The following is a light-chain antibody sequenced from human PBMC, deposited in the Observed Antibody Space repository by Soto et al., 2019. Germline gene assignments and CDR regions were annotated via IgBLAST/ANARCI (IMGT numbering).Light chain of an antibody. CDR1: QSISSW. V-gene: IGKV1-5*01. Sequence: DIQMTQSPSTLSASVGDRVTITCRASQSISSWLAWYQQKPGKAPKLLIYDASSLESGVPSRFSGSGSGTEFTLTISSLQPDDFATYYCQQYNSYSPGFGGGTKLEIK. CDR3: QQYNSYSPG. CDR2: DAS. J-gene: IGKJ4*01.